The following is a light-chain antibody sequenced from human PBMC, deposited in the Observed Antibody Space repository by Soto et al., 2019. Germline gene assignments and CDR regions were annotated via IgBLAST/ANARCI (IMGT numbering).Light chain of an antibody. Sequence: EIVLTQSPGTLSLSPGQRATLSCRASQSVSSDNLAWYQQKPGQAPRLLIYGASSRAIGTPDRFSGSGSGTDFTLTISSLGSEDFAVYYCQQYGGSYTFGQGTPLEFK. V-gene: IGKV3-20*01. CDR2: GAS. CDR3: QQYGGSYT. J-gene: IGKJ5*01. CDR1: QSVSSDN.